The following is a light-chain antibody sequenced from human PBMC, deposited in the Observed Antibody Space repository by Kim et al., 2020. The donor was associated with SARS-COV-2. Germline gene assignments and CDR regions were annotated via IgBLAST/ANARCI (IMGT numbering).Light chain of an antibody. J-gene: IGKJ1*01. Sequence: EIVMTQSPATLSVSPGERATLSCRASQSVSSNFAWYQQKPGQAPRLLIYGASTRATGIPARFSGSGSGTEFTHTISSLQSEDFAVYYYQQYNNWLRTFGQGTKVDIK. CDR2: GAS. CDR1: QSVSSN. V-gene: IGKV3-15*01. CDR3: QQYNNWLRT.